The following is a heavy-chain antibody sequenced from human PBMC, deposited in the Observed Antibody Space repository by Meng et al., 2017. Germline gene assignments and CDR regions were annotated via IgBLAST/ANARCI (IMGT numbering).Heavy chain of an antibody. D-gene: IGHD3-16*01. CDR2: IIPIFGTA. CDR1: GGTFSSYA. CDR3: ARGPTGGAFDI. V-gene: IGHV1-69*06. Sequence: QGQPVESGGWGEKAGSSVKVYCKASGGTFSSYAISWVRQAPGQGLEWMGGIIPIFGTANYAQKFQGRVTITADKSTSTAYMELSSLRSEDTAVYYCARGPTGGAFDIWGQGTMVTVSS. J-gene: IGHJ3*02.